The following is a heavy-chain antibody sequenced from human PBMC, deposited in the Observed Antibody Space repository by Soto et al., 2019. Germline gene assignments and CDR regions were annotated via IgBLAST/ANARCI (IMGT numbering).Heavy chain of an antibody. CDR1: GGSISSGGYY. CDR3: AKTSYDSSGTAADP. D-gene: IGHD3-22*01. V-gene: IGHV4-31*03. Sequence: QVQLQESGPGLVKPSQTLSLTCTVSGGSISSGGYYWSWIRQHPGKGLEWIGYIYYSGSTYYNPSLRSRVTISVDTSKNLSSLKLSSVAAADTAVYYCAKTSYDSSGTAADPWGQGTLVTVSS. CDR2: IYYSGST. J-gene: IGHJ5*02.